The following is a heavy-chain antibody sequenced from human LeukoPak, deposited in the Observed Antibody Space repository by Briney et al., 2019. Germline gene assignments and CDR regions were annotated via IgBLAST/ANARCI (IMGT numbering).Heavy chain of an antibody. D-gene: IGHD6-13*01. V-gene: IGHV3-23*01. CDR3: AKDLFRYYSSSQKTFDY. CDR1: GFTLSSYA. J-gene: IGHJ4*02. CDR2: VDGGGGGT. Sequence: GGSLRLSCAASGFTLSSYAMTWVRQAPGRGLEWVSSVDGGGGGTYYADSVKGRFTISRDNSKNTLYLQMNSLRAEDTAVYYCAKDLFRYYSSSQKTFDYWGQGTLVTVSS.